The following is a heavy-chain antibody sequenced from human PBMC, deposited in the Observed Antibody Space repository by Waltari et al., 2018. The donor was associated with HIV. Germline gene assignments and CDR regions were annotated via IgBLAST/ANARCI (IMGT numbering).Heavy chain of an antibody. D-gene: IGHD3-3*01. CDR3: VKDGASSIFGVLNGMDV. J-gene: IGHJ6*02. Sequence: EVQLVESGGGSVQPGGSLRLSCTASGIPFDDSAMHWFRQPPGKGLEWVSGISWNSGDIAYADSVKGRFTISRDNTKNSLFLQMNSVRVEDTALYYCVKDGASSIFGVLNGMDVWGQGTTVTVSS. V-gene: IGHV3-9*01. CDR1: GIPFDDSA. CDR2: ISWNSGDI.